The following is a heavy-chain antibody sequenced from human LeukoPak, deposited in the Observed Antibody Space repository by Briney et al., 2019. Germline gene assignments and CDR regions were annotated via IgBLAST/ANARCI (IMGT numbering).Heavy chain of an antibody. V-gene: IGHV1-46*01. CDR2: INPNSGST. Sequence: ASVKLSCKTSGYTVTTYYIHWVRQAPGQGLEWLGIINPNSGSTSYAQKFQGRVTMTRDTSTSTLYMELSSLRSEDTAVYYCARDSAHTVVVPAVIPPGLDNWFDPWGQGTLVTVSS. CDR1: GYTVTTYY. CDR3: ARDSAHTVVVPAVIPPGLDNWFDP. J-gene: IGHJ5*02. D-gene: IGHD2-2*01.